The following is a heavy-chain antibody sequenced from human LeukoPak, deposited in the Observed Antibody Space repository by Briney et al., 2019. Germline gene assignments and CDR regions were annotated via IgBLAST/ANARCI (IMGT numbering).Heavy chain of an antibody. CDR3: ASGLLWFGELLYRPPY. D-gene: IGHD3-10*01. J-gene: IGHJ4*02. CDR1: GFTFSSYA. CDR2: ISYDGSNK. V-gene: IGHV3-30*04. Sequence: GRSLRLSCAASGFTFSSYAMHWVRQAPGKGLEWVAVISYDGSNKYYSDSVKGRFTISRDNSKNALYLQMNSLRAEDTAVYYCASGLLWFGELLYRPPYWGQGTLVTVSS.